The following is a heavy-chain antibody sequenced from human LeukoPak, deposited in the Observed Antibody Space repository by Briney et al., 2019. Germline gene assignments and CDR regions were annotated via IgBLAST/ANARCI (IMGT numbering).Heavy chain of an antibody. V-gene: IGHV3-23*01. D-gene: IGHD5-12*01. CDR1: GFTFSSYA. CDR2: ISGSGGST. J-gene: IGHJ4*02. Sequence: GGSLRLSCAASGFTFSSYAMSWVRQAPGKGLEWVSAISGSGGSTYYADSVKGRFTISRDNSKNMLYLQMNSLRAEDTAVYYCAKDANSYSGYDFYFDYWGQGTLVTVSS. CDR3: AKDANSYSGYDFYFDY.